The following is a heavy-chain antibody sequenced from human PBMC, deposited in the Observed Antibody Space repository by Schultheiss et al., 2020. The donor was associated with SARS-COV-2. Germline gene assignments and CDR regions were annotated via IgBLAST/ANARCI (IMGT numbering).Heavy chain of an antibody. V-gene: IGHV3-48*01. Sequence: GSLRLSCAASGFTFDDYAMHWVRQAPGKGLEWVSYISSSGSTIYYADSVKGRFTISRDNSKNTLYLQMNSLRAEDTAVYYCARDRTGTAMVGYWGQGTLVTVSS. J-gene: IGHJ4*02. D-gene: IGHD5-18*01. CDR3: ARDRTGTAMVGY. CDR1: GFTFDDYA. CDR2: ISSSGSTI.